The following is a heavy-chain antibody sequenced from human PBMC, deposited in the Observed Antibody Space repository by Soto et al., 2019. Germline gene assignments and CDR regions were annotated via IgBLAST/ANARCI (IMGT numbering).Heavy chain of an antibody. CDR2: INPIDGSI. CDR3: ARDLFGSWTIDY. V-gene: IGHV1-46*01. CDR1: GYNFVSNH. J-gene: IGHJ4*02. Sequence: QVQLVQSGAAVREPGASVKVSCKTSGYNFVSNHIHWVRQTPAQGLEWMGIINPIDGSISYAQKFRGRVTVTRDTPTSSVYMELHGLTPADTAVYFCARDLFGSWTIDYWGPGTLVTVSS. D-gene: IGHD6-13*01.